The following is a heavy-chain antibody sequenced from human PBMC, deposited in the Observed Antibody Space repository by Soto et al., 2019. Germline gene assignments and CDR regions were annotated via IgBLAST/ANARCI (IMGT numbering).Heavy chain of an antibody. CDR3: ASDWGYNNGYPFNY. D-gene: IGHD5-18*01. J-gene: IGHJ4*02. Sequence: GGSLRLSCTASGFTFSSYNMNWVRQAPGRGLVRIFFINTGGTNLYYADSVQGRFTISRDYAKNSLYLQMNSLRAEDTAVYYCASDWGYNNGYPFNYWGQGTLVTVSS. V-gene: IGHV3-21*01. CDR2: INTGGTNL. CDR1: GFTFSSYN.